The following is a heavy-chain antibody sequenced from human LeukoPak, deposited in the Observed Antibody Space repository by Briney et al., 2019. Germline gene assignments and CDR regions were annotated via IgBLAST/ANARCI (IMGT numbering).Heavy chain of an antibody. CDR3: ARGGIQFYPDY. V-gene: IGHV4-59*01. Sequence: SETLSLTCTVSGGSISSYYWSWIRQPPGKGLEWIGYIYYSGSTNYNPSLKSRVTISVDTSKNQFSLKLSSVTAADTAVYYCARGGIQFYPDYWGQGTLVTVSS. CDR1: GGSISSYY. CDR2: IYYSGST. J-gene: IGHJ4*02. D-gene: IGHD4-11*01.